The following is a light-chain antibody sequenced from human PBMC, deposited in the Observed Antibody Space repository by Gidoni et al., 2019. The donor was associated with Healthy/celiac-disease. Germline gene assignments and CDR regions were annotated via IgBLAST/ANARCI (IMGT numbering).Light chain of an antibody. CDR1: QSVSSSY. J-gene: IGKJ5*01. CDR2: GAS. V-gene: IGKV3-20*01. Sequence: EIVLTQSPGTLSLSPGERATLPCRASQSVSSSYLAWYQQKPGQAPRLLSDGASSRATGIPDRFSGSGSGTDFTLTISRLEPEDFAVYYCQQYGSSPRITFGQGTRLEIK. CDR3: QQYGSSPRIT.